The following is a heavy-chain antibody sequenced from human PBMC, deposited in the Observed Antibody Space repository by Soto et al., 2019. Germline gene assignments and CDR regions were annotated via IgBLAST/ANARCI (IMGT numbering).Heavy chain of an antibody. J-gene: IGHJ4*02. CDR3: ARDGERYSSGWYSLYFDY. Sequence: GGSLRLSCAASGFTFSSYAMHWVRQAPGKGLEWVAVISYDGSNKYYADSVKGRFTISRDNSKNTLYLQMNSLRAEDTAVYYCARDGERYSSGWYSLYFDYWGQGTLVTVSS. D-gene: IGHD6-19*01. CDR2: ISYDGSNK. V-gene: IGHV3-30-3*01. CDR1: GFTFSSYA.